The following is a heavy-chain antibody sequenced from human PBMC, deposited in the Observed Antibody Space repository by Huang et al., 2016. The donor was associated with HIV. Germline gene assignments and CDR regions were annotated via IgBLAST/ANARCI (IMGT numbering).Heavy chain of an antibody. J-gene: IGHJ4*02. CDR2: IYYSGST. V-gene: IGHV4-59*11. CDR1: GGSISSHD. Sequence: QVQLQESGPGLVKPSETLSLPCTVSGGSISSHDWSWIRQPPGKGLEWIGSIYYSGSTNYNPSLTSRVTRSVDTCKDQFSLKLSSVAAADTAVYYCAREGQGYWGQGTLVTVSS. CDR3: AREGQGY.